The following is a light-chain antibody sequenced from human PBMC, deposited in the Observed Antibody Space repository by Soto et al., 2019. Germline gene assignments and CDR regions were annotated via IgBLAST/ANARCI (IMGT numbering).Light chain of an antibody. V-gene: IGKV3-20*01. J-gene: IGKJ2*01. CDR2: GAS. CDR3: QQFGDSPPAFT. Sequence: ESMLTQSPGTLSLSPGDRATLSCRASRSVSSRYITWYQQKPGQAPRLLIYGASIRATGIPDRFSGSGSGTDFTLTISRLEDEDFAVYYCQQFGDSPPAFTFGQGTKLEI. CDR1: RSVSSRY.